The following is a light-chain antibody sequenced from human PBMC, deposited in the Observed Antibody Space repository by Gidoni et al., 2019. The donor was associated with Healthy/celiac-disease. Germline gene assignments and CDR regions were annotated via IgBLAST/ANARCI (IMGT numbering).Light chain of an antibody. V-gene: IGLV2-11*01. Sequence: QPALTPPRSVSGSPGQSVTISCTGTSSDVGGYNYVSWYQQHPGKAPKLMIYDVSKRPSGVPDRFSGSKSGNTASLTISGLQAEDEADYYCCSYAGSYTHVVFGGGTKLTVL. J-gene: IGLJ2*01. CDR2: DVS. CDR3: CSYAGSYTHVV. CDR1: SSDVGGYNY.